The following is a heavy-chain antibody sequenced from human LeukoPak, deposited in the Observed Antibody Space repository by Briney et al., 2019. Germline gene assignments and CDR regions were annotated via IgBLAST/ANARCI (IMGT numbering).Heavy chain of an antibody. J-gene: IGHJ4*02. D-gene: IGHD2-15*01. Sequence: EASVKVSCKASGGTLSSYAISWVRQATGHGHEWMGRIIPILGIANYAQKFQGRVTITADKSTSTAYMELSSLRSEDTAVYYCARLRSGYCSGGSCYAVDYWGQGTLVTVSS. CDR1: GGTLSSYA. V-gene: IGHV1-69*04. CDR2: IIPILGIA. CDR3: ARLRSGYCSGGSCYAVDY.